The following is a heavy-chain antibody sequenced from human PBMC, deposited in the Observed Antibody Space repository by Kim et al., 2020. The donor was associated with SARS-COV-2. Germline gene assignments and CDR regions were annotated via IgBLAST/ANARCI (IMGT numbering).Heavy chain of an antibody. J-gene: IGHJ5*02. V-gene: IGHV4-39*01. CDR2: IYYGGTT. CDR3: TRPLDMTFDP. D-gene: IGHD2-2*03. CDR1: GDSLSSGSRA. Sequence: SETLSLTCNVSGDSLSSGSRAWGWIRQPPGKGLEWLGSIYYGGTTYYNPSLKSRLTMSMDKSENQFSLRRSSVTATDTSVYYCTRPLDMTFDPWGQGILVTVSS.